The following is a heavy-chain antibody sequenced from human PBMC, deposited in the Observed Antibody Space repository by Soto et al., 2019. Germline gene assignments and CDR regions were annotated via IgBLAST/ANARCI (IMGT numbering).Heavy chain of an antibody. CDR1: GFTLRSYA. J-gene: IGHJ4*02. CDR3: AKAKNVYTGDNSPPFDY. Sequence: EVQLLESGGGVVQPGGSLRLSCEASGFTLRSYAMTWIRQAPGKGLEWVSLISANDVGTYYAESVKTRFTISTDQSRNTVYLQMNSLRADDTAIYYCAKAKNVYTGDNSPPFDYWGQGTLVTVSS. CDR2: ISANDVGT. D-gene: IGHD3-16*01. V-gene: IGHV3-23*01.